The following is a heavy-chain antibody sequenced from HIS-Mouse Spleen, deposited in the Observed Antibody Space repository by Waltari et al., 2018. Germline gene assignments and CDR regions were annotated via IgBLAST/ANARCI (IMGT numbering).Heavy chain of an antibody. CDR2: INHSGST. CDR1: GGSFSGYY. V-gene: IGHV4-34*01. Sequence: QVQLQRWGAGLLMPSETLSLTCAVYGGSFSGYYWSWIRQPPGKGLEWIGEINHSGSTNYNPSLKSRVTISVDTSKNQFSLKLSSVTAADTAVYYCARVADYWGQGTLVTVSS. CDR3: ARVADY. J-gene: IGHJ4*02.